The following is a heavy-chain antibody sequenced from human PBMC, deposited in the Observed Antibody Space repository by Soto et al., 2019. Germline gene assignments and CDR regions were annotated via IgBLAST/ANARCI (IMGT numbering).Heavy chain of an antibody. CDR3: ARDHEHNWFDS. CDR1: GFTFSSYG. J-gene: IGHJ5*01. Sequence: PGGSRRLSCAASGFTFSSYGMHWVRQAPGKGLEWVAVIWYDGSNKYYADSVKGRFTISRDNSKNTLYLQMNSLRAEDTAVYYCARDHEHNWFDSWGQGTLVTVSS. V-gene: IGHV3-33*01. CDR2: IWYDGSNK.